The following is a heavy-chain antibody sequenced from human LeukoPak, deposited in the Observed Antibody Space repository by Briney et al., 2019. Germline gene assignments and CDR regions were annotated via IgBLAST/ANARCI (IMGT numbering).Heavy chain of an antibody. CDR3: ARTTEAHSWQTRYYSYYMDV. J-gene: IGHJ6*03. D-gene: IGHD6-13*01. CDR1: GGSFSGYY. Sequence: KPSETLSLTCAVYGGSFSGYYWSWIRQPPGKGLEWIGEINHSGSTNYNTSLKSRVTMSVDTSKNQFSLKLSSVTAADTAVYYCARTTEAHSWQTRYYSYYMDVWGKGTTVTVSS. CDR2: INHSGST. V-gene: IGHV4-34*01.